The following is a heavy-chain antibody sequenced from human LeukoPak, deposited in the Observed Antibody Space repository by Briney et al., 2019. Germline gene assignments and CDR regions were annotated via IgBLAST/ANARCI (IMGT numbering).Heavy chain of an antibody. CDR2: ISAYNGNT. CDR1: GYTFTSYG. V-gene: IGHV1-18*01. J-gene: IGHJ3*02. Sequence: GASVKVSCKASGYTFTSYGISWVRQAPGQGLEWMGWISAYNGNTNYAQKLQGRVTMTTDTSTSTAYMELRSLRSDDTAVYYCARDASGYAPGAFDIWGQGTMVTVSS. CDR3: ARDASGYAPGAFDI. D-gene: IGHD5-12*01.